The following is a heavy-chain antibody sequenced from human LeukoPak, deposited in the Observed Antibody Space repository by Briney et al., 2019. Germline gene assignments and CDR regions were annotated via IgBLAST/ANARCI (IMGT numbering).Heavy chain of an antibody. V-gene: IGHV4-59*12. J-gene: IGHJ6*02. CDR1: GGSISSYY. CDR3: AKGYCSSTSCYESHYGMDV. D-gene: IGHD2-2*01. Sequence: SETLSLTCTVSGGSISSYYWSWIRQPPGKGLERIGYIYYSGSTNYNPSLKSRVTISVDTSKNQFSLKLSSVTAADTAVYYCAKGYCSSTSCYESHYGMDVWGQGTTVTVSS. CDR2: IYYSGST.